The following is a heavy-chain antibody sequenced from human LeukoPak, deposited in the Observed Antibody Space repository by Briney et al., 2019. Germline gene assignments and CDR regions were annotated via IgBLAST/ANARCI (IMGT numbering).Heavy chain of an antibody. CDR2: IYYSGST. CDR1: GGSISSYY. D-gene: IGHD6-13*01. CDR3: AKISGYSTSWTPDY. J-gene: IGHJ4*02. Sequence: SETLSLTCTVSGGSISSYYWSWIRQPPGKGLEWIGYIYYSGSTNYNPSLKSRVTISVDTSKNQFSLELTSVTAADTAVYYCAKISGYSTSWTPDYWGQGTLVTVSS. V-gene: IGHV4-59*08.